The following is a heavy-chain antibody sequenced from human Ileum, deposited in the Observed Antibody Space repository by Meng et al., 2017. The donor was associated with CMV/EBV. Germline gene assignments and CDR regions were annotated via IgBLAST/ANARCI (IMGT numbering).Heavy chain of an antibody. CDR3: ARGRRDGYNNPPLDY. CDR1: GGSFSGYY. D-gene: IGHD5-24*01. J-gene: IGHJ4*02. Sequence: QVSLQQWGAGLSKPSETLSPTCAVYGGSFSGYYWSWIRQPPGKGLEWIGEINHSGSTNYNPSLKSRVTISVDTSKNQFSLKLSSVTAADTAVYYCARGRRDGYNNPPLDYWGQGTLVTVSS. V-gene: IGHV4-34*01. CDR2: INHSGST.